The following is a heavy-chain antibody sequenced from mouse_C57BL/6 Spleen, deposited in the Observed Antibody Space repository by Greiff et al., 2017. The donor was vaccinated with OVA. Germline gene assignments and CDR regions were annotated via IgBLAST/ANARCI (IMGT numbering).Heavy chain of an antibody. V-gene: IGHV1-82*01. J-gene: IGHJ1*03. Sequence: VQLKQAGSELVKPGASVNISCKASGYAFSSSWMNWVKQRPGKGLEWIGRIYPGDGDTNYNGKFKGKATLTADKSSSTAYMQLSSLTSEDSAVYFCARIASNYEWYFDVWGTGTTVTVSS. D-gene: IGHD2-5*01. CDR3: ARIASNYEWYFDV. CDR2: IYPGDGDT. CDR1: GYAFSSSW.